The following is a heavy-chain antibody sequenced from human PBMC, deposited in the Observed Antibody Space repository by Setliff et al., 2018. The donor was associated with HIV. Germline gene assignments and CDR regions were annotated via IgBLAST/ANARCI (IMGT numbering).Heavy chain of an antibody. Sequence: KPSETLSLTCAVYGGSFSGYYWSWIRQPPGKGLEWIGEINHSGSTNFNPSLKSRVTISVDTSKNQFSLKLSSVTAADTAVYYCARGGLTAAGTLLLVGYFDYWGQGTLVTVS. CDR3: ARGGLTAAGTLLLVGYFDY. V-gene: IGHV4-34*01. CDR2: INHSGST. CDR1: GGSFSGYY. J-gene: IGHJ4*02. D-gene: IGHD6-13*01.